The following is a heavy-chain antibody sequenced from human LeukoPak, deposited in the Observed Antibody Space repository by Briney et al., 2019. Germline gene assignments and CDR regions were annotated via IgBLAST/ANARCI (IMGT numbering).Heavy chain of an antibody. CDR3: ARDGGGGYCSSTSCRGAFDI. CDR2: INPSGGST. CDR1: GYTFTSYY. Sequence: ASVKVSCKASGYTFTSYYMHWVRQAPGQGLEWMGIINPSGGSTSYAQKFQGRVTMTRDTSTSTVYMELSSLRSEDTAVYYCARDGGGGYCSSTSCRGAFDIWGQGTMVTVSS. D-gene: IGHD2-2*01. J-gene: IGHJ3*02. V-gene: IGHV1-46*01.